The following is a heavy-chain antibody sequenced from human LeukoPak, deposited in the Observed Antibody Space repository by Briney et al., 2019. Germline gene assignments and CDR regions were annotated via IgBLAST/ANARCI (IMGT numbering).Heavy chain of an antibody. J-gene: IGHJ4*02. V-gene: IGHV3-48*02. CDR1: GFTFSSYA. CDR3: ARGALRYSDY. D-gene: IGHD3-9*01. CDR2: ISSSSSAI. Sequence: GGSLRLSCAASGFTFSSYAMSWVRQAPGKGLEWVSSISSSSSAIYYAASVKGRFTISRDNAKNSLYLQMNSLRDEDTAVYYCARGALRYSDYWGQGTLVTVSS.